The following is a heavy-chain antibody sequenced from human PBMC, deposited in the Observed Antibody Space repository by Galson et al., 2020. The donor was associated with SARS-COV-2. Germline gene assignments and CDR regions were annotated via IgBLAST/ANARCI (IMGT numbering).Heavy chain of an antibody. CDR2: IYTTTGGT. D-gene: IGHD6-19*01. Sequence: SETLSLTCTVSGGSIISGAYYWSWIRQPAGKGLEWIGRIYTTTGGTNYNPSLKSRVTISVDTSKNQFSLRLTSVTAADTAVYFCAYGVVAGTVYWGQVILVTVSS. CDR3: AYGVVAGTVY. CDR1: GGSIISGAYY. J-gene: IGHJ4*02. V-gene: IGHV4-61*02.